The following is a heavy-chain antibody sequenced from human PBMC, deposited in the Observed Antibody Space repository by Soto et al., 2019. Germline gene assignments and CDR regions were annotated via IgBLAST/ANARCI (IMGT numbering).Heavy chain of an antibody. CDR2: TYHRSKWYN. V-gene: IGHV6-1*01. CDR3: ARDLALEYTSSSYGSGSFNFDY. Sequence: PSQTLSLTCAISGDSVSSKSAAWNWIRQSPSRGLEWLGRTYHRSKWYNDYAVSVKSRITINPDTSKNQFSLQLNSVTPEDTAVYYCARDLALEYTSSSYGSGSFNFDYWGQGTLVTFSS. J-gene: IGHJ4*02. CDR1: GDSVSSKSAA. D-gene: IGHD3-10*01.